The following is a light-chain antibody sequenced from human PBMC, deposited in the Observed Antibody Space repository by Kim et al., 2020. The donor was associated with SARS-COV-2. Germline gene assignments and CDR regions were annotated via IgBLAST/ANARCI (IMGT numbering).Light chain of an antibody. CDR1: QSLLHSNGYNY. J-gene: IGKJ2*01. V-gene: IGKV2-28*01. CDR3: MQALQTPPT. CDR2: LGS. Sequence: DIVMTQSPLSLPVTPAEPASISCRSSQSLLHSNGYNYLDWYLQKPGQSPQVLIYLGSNRASGVPERFSGSGSGTDFTLKISSLEAEDVGVYYCMQALQTPPTFGQGTKLEI.